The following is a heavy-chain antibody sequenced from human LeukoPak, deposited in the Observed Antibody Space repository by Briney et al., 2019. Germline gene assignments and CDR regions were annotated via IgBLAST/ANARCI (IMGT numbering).Heavy chain of an antibody. CDR1: GYTFTGYY. D-gene: IGHD3/OR15-3a*01. CDR3: ARGFFRHRSSDY. Sequence: ASVKVSCKASGYTFTGYYMHWVRQAPGQGLEWMGWINPNSGGTNYAQKFQGRVTMTRDTSISTAYMELSRLRSDDMAVYYCARGFFRHRSSDYWGQGTLVTVSS. CDR2: INPNSGGT. J-gene: IGHJ4*02. V-gene: IGHV1-2*02.